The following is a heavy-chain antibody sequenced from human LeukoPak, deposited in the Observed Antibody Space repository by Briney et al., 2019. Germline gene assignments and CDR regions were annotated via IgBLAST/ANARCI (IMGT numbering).Heavy chain of an antibody. CDR3: AYGLAAAGLY. V-gene: IGHV4-39*01. Sequence: KPSETLSLTCTVSGGSISSSRYYWGWIRQPPGKGLEWIGSIYYSGSTYYNPSLKSRVTISVDTSKNQFSLKLSSVTAADTAVYYCAYGLAAAGLYWGQGTLVTVSS. D-gene: IGHD6-13*01. CDR1: GGSISSSRYY. J-gene: IGHJ4*02. CDR2: IYYSGST.